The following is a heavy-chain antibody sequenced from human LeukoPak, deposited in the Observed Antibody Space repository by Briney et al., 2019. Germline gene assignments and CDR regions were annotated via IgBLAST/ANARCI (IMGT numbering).Heavy chain of an antibody. J-gene: IGHJ4*02. CDR1: GFTFSSYW. D-gene: IGHD1-26*01. CDR3: ARGGGSYFYEDY. V-gene: IGHV3-7*03. Sequence: GGSLRLSCAASGFTFSSYWMRWVRQAPGKGLEWVANIKQDGSEKNYVDSVKGRFTISRDNAKNSLYLQMNSLRAEDTAVYYCARGGGSYFYEDYWGQGTLVTVSS. CDR2: IKQDGSEK.